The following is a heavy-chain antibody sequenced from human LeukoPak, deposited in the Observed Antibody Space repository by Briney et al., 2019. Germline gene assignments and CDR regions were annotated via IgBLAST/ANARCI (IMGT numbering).Heavy chain of an antibody. D-gene: IGHD1-26*01. Sequence: QTGGSLRLSCVASGFTFTTYAMHWVRQAPGKGPEWVAFIQYDGNTKYYVDSVKGRFTISRDTSKNTLFLQMSSLRAEDTAVYYCAKRGGTYSYYYYMDVWGKGTTVTVSS. J-gene: IGHJ6*03. V-gene: IGHV3-30*02. CDR3: AKRGGTYSYYYYMDV. CDR2: IQYDGNTK. CDR1: GFTFTTYA.